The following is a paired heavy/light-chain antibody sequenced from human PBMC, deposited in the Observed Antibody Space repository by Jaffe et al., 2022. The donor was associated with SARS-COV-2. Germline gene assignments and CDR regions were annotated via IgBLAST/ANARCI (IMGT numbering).Heavy chain of an antibody. D-gene: IGHD3-16*01. J-gene: IGHJ4*02. CDR3: AREKGYLITFGYFDY. CDR2: ISYDGSNK. V-gene: IGHV3-30-3*01. Sequence: QVQLVESGGGVVQPGRSLRLSCAASGFTFSSYAMHWVRQAPGKGLEWVAVISYDGSNKYYADSVKGRFTISRDNSKNTLYLQMNSLRAEDTAVYYCAREKGYLITFGYFDYWGQGTLVTVSS. CDR1: GFTFSSYA.
Light chain of an antibody. CDR1: SSDVGGYNY. V-gene: IGLV2-8*01. CDR2: EVS. J-gene: IGLJ3*02. CDR3: SSYAGSNNFG. Sequence: QSALTQPPSASGSPGQSVTISCTGTSSDVGGYNYVSWYQQHPGKAPKLMIYEVSKRPSGVPDRFSGSKSGNTASLTVSGLQAEDEADYYCSSYAGSNNFGFGGGTKLTVL.